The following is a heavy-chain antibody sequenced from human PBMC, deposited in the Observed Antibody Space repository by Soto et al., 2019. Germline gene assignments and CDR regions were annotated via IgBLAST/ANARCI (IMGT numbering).Heavy chain of an antibody. J-gene: IGHJ6*03. CDR3: ARTSEGYCSGGSCYGEDYYYYMDV. Sequence: PSETLSLTCTVSGGSISSYYWSWIRQPPGKGLEWIGYIYYSGSTNYNPSLKSRVTISVDTSKNQFSLKLSSVTAADTAVYYCARTSEGYCSGGSCYGEDYYYYMDVWGKGTTVTVSS. CDR1: GGSISSYY. V-gene: IGHV4-59*08. D-gene: IGHD2-15*01. CDR2: IYYSGST.